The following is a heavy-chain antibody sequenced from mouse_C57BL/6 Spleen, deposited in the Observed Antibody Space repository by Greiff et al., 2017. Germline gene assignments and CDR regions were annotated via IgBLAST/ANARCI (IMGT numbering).Heavy chain of an antibody. CDR2: INPSTGGT. D-gene: IGHD1-1*01. Sequence: VQLQQSGPELVKPGASVKISCKASGYSFTGYYMNWVKQSPEKSLEWIGEINPSTGGTTYNQKFKAKATLTVDKSSSTAYMQLKSLTSEDSAVYYCARKDYYGNWYFDVWGTGTTVTVSS. V-gene: IGHV1-42*01. CDR1: GYSFTGYY. J-gene: IGHJ1*03. CDR3: ARKDYYGNWYFDV.